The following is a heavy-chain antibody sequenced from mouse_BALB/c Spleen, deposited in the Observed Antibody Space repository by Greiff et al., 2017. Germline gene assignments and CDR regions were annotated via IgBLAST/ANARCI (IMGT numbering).Heavy chain of an antibody. CDR3: ARTLLRLRYYAMDY. V-gene: IGHV5-9-4*01. CDR1: GFTFSSYA. D-gene: IGHD1-2*01. Sequence: DVMLVESGGGLVKPGGSLKLSCAASGFTFSSYAMSWVRQSPEKRLEWVAEISSGGSYTYYPDTVTGRFTISRDNAKNTLYLEMSSLRSEDTAMYYCARTLLRLRYYAMDYWGQGTSVTVSS. CDR2: ISSGGSYT. J-gene: IGHJ4*01.